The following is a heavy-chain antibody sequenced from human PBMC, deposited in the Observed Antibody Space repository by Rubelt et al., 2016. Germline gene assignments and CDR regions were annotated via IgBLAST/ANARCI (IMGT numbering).Heavy chain of an antibody. CDR1: GFTFSSYW. V-gene: IGHV3-7*01. J-gene: IGHJ4*02. CDR3: ARINSGWYFHFDY. D-gene: IGHD6-19*01. Sequence: EVQLVESGGGLVQPGGSLRLSCAASGFTFSSYWMSWVRQAPGKGLEWVANIKQDGSEKYYVDSVKGRFTISRDNAKNSLYLQMNSLRAEDTVVYFWARINSGWYFHFDYWGQGTPVTVSS. CDR2: IKQDGSEK.